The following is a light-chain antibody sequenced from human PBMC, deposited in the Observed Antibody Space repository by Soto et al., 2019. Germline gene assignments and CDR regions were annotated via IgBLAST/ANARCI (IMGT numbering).Light chain of an antibody. Sequence: DIQMTQSPSTLSASVGDRVTITCRASQSISSWLAWYQQKPGKAPKLLIYDASSLESGVPSRFSGSGSGTEFTITISSLQPDDFANYYCQQYNSYSPIAFGQGTRLEIK. CDR1: QSISSW. CDR2: DAS. CDR3: QQYNSYSPIA. J-gene: IGKJ5*01. V-gene: IGKV1-5*01.